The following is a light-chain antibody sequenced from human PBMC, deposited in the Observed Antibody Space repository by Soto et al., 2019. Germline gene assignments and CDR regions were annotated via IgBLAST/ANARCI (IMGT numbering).Light chain of an antibody. J-gene: IGKJ1*01. CDR1: QSISSF. V-gene: IGKV1-39*01. CDR3: QQTYSTPRT. Sequence: EIQMTQYTSSLSASVGDRVTITCRASQSISSFVNWYQQIPGKAPKFLIYAASTLQSGVPSRFSGSGSGTDFTLTISSLQPEDFATYYCQQTYSTPRTFGQGTNVDIK. CDR2: AAS.